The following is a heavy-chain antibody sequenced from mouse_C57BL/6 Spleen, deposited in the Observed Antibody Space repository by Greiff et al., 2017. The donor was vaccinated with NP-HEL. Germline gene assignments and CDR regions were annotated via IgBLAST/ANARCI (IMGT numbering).Heavy chain of an antibody. V-gene: IGHV14-4*01. J-gene: IGHJ4*01. D-gene: IGHD2-5*01. Sequence: VHVKQSGAELVRPGASVKLSCTASGFNIKDDYMHWVKQRPEQGLEWIGWIDPENGDTEYASKFQGKATITADTSSNTAYLQLSSLTSEDTAVYYCTTGDSNYVGMDYWGQGTSVTVSS. CDR1: GFNIKDDY. CDR3: TTGDSNYVGMDY. CDR2: IDPENGDT.